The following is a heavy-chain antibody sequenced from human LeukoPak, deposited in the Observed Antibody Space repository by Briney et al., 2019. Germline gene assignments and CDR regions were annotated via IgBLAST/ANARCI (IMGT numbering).Heavy chain of an antibody. CDR1: GGSISSYY. Sequence: KTSETLSLTCTVSGGSISSYYWSWIRQPPGKGLEWIGYIYYSGSTNYNPSLKSRVTMSVDTSKNQFSLKLSSVTAADTAVYYCARDRAGDGSGSYYEGDAFDIWGQGTMVTVSS. CDR3: ARDRAGDGSGSYYEGDAFDI. CDR2: IYYSGST. V-gene: IGHV4-59*12. D-gene: IGHD3-10*01. J-gene: IGHJ3*02.